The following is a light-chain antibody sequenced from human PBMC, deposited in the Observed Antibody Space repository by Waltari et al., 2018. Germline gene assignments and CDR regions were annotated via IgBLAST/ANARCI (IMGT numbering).Light chain of an antibody. V-gene: IGLV2-14*03. CDR3: LSYTTSDTYV. Sequence: SALPQPASVSGSPGQSISISCTGTSSDVGRYDYVSWYQQHPDKAPKLLIYDVTQRPSWISHRFSGSKSGYTASLAISWLQSEDEADYYCLSYTTSDTYVFGSGTRVTVL. CDR1: SSDVGRYDY. J-gene: IGLJ1*01. CDR2: DVT.